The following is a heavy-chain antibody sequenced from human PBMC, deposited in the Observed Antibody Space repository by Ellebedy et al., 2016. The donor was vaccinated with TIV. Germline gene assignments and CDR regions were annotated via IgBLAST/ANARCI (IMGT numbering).Heavy chain of an antibody. CDR1: GFNFGAYS. CDR3: VRWGDYEGWDL. J-gene: IGHJ5*02. D-gene: IGHD4-17*01. Sequence: PGGSLRLSCAGSGFNFGAYSVNWVRQAPGKGLEWLAYIAGRTSLIYYADSVKGRFTISRDNAKNSAFLQMNSLRVEETAMYYCVRWGDYEGWDLWGQGTQATVSS. CDR2: IAGRTSLI. V-gene: IGHV3-48*04.